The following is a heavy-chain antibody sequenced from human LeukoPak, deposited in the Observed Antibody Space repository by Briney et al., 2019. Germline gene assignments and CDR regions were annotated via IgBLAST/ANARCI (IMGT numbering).Heavy chain of an antibody. D-gene: IGHD2-2*01. V-gene: IGHV1-3*01. CDR2: INAGDGNT. CDR1: GYTFTSYA. Sequence: GASVKVSCKASGYTFTSYAMHWVRQAPGQRLEWMGWINAGDGNTKYSQKFQGRVTITRDTSASTAYMELSSLRSEDTAVYYCARDLWRSSTSRSNWFDPWGQGTLDTVSS. CDR3: ARDLWRSSTSRSNWFDP. J-gene: IGHJ5*02.